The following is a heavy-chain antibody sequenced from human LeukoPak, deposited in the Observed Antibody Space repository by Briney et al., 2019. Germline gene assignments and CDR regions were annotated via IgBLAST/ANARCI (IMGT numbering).Heavy chain of an antibody. Sequence: GGSLRLSCTASGFIFSSHWMTWVRQSPGKGLEWVANIKEDGSVKYYVDSVKGRFTISRDNTKNALYLQMNSLRADDTAVYFYARDSTWLLDYWGQGTLITVSS. V-gene: IGHV3-7*03. CDR1: GFIFSSHW. CDR3: ARDSTWLLDY. CDR2: IKEDGSVK. J-gene: IGHJ4*02. D-gene: IGHD6-19*01.